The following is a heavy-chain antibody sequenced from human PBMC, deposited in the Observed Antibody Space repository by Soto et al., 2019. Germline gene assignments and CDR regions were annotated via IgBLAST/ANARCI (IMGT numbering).Heavy chain of an antibody. J-gene: IGHJ4*02. CDR2: IFHSGST. CDR1: GGSISSGGYS. Sequence: SETLSLTCAVSGGSISSGGYSWSWLRQPPGKGLEWIGYIFHSGSTYYNPSLKSRVTISVDRSKNQFSLELSSVTAADTAVYYRARDAKTYYYYSSGYYYPRQLAYWGQGTLVPVSS. CDR3: ARDAKTYYYYSSGYYYPRQLAY. V-gene: IGHV4-30-2*01. D-gene: IGHD3-22*01.